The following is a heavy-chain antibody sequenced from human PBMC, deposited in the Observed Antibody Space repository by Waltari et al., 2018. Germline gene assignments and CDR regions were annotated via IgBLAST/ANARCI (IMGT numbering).Heavy chain of an antibody. V-gene: IGHV3-9*01. CDR1: GFTFDDYA. D-gene: IGHD3-10*01. CDR2: FSWNSGSI. CDR3: AKSYGSGSYYNIFDC. Sequence: EVQLVESGGGLVQPGRSLRLSCAASGFTFDDYAMHWVRQAPGKGLEWVSGFSWNSGSIGYADSVKGRFTISRDNAKNSLYLQMNGLRAEDTALYYCAKSYGSGSYYNIFDCWGQGTLVTVSS. J-gene: IGHJ4*02.